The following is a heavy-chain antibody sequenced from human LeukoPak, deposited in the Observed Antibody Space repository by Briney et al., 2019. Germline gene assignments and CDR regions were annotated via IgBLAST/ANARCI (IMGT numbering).Heavy chain of an antibody. J-gene: IGHJ4*02. V-gene: IGHV1-2*02. CDR2: INPNSGGT. D-gene: IGHD3-22*01. CDR3: VRDHSSYYYDSSGYCFDY. CDR1: GYTFTGYY. Sequence: ASVKVSCKASGYTFTGYYMHWVRQAPGQGLEWMGWINPNSGGTNYAQKFQGRVTMTRDTSISTAYMELSRLRSDDTAVYYCVRDHSSYYYDSSGYCFDYWGQGTLVTVSS.